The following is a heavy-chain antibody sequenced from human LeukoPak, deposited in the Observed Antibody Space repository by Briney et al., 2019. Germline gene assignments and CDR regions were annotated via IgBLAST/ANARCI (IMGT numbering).Heavy chain of an antibody. V-gene: IGHV3-21*01. D-gene: IGHD4-23*01. CDR3: ARGSTVVLDRAFDY. CDR1: GFTFSSYS. CDR2: ISSSSSYI. Sequence: GGSLRLSCAASGFTFSSYSMNWVRQAPGKGLEWVSSISSSSSYIYYADSVKGRFTISRDNAKNSLYLQMNSLRAEDTAVYYCARGSTVVLDRAFDYWGQGILVTVSS. J-gene: IGHJ4*02.